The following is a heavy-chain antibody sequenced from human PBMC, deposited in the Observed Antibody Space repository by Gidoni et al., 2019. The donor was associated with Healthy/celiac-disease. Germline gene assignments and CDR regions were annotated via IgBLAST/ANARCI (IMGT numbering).Heavy chain of an antibody. V-gene: IGHV3-30*01. D-gene: IGHD3-22*01. J-gene: IGHJ6*02. Sequence: QVQLVESGGGVVQPGRSLRLSCAASGFTFSSYAMHWVRHAPGKGLEWVAVISYDGSNKYYADSVKGRFTISRDNSKNTLYLQMNSLRAEDTAVYYCARDHRDLMIVVVFHYGMDVWGQGTTVTVSS. CDR2: ISYDGSNK. CDR3: ARDHRDLMIVVVFHYGMDV. CDR1: GFTFSSYA.